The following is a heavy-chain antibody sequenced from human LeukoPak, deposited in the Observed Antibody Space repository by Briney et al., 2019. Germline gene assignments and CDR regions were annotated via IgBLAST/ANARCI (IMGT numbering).Heavy chain of an antibody. Sequence: GSLRLSCAASGFTFSSYAMHWVRQAPGKGLEWVAVISYDGSNKYYADSVKGRFTISRDNSKNTLYLQMNSLRAEDTAVYYYARDRDSSGLNWGQGTLVTVSS. D-gene: IGHD6-19*01. CDR2: ISYDGSNK. J-gene: IGHJ1*01. CDR3: ARDRDSSGLN. V-gene: IGHV3-30*04. CDR1: GFTFSSYA.